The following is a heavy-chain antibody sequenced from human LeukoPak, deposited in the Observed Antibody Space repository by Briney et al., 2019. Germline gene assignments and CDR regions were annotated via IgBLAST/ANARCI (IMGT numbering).Heavy chain of an antibody. Sequence: GASVKVSCKASGYNFISYYMHWVRQAPGQGLEWMGIINPSGGSTTYAQKFQGRVTMTRDTSTSTVYMELSSLRSEDTAVYYCARDQPLLDYYDSSGGMVDWGQGTLVTVSS. CDR2: INPSGGST. CDR1: GYNFISYY. V-gene: IGHV1-46*01. J-gene: IGHJ4*02. CDR3: ARDQPLLDYYDSSGGMVD. D-gene: IGHD3-22*01.